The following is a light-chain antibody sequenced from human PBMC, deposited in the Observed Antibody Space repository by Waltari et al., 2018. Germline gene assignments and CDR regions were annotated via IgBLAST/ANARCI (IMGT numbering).Light chain of an antibody. V-gene: IGLV1-47*01. J-gene: IGLJ3*02. CDR3: STWDDSVTGWL. CDR1: SSTTGNNY. CDR2: KNN. Sequence: QSILTQPPSASGTPGQRVTISCSGASSTTGNNYVSCYRQLPGTAPKLLLYKNNQRPSGVPDRFSGSKSGTSASLAISGLRAEDESDYFCSTWDDSVTGWLFGGGTKLTVL.